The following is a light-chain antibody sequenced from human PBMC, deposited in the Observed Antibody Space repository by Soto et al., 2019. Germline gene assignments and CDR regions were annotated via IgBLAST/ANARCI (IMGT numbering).Light chain of an antibody. J-gene: IGLJ1*01. CDR2: EVS. Sequence: QSALTQPACVSVSPGQSITISCTGTSSDVGGYNYASWYQQHPGKAPKLMIYEVSNRPSGVSNRFSGSKSGNTASLTISGLQAEDEADYYCSSYTSSSTLVFGTGTKVTVL. CDR3: SSYTSSSTLV. V-gene: IGLV2-14*01. CDR1: SSDVGGYNY.